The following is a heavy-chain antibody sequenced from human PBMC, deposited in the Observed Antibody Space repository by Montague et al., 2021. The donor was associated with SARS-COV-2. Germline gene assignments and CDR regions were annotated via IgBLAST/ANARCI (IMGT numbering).Heavy chain of an antibody. Sequence: SETLSLTCAVYGGSFSGYYWRWIRQPPGKGLEWIGEINDSGSTYYNPSLKSRVTISVDTSTNQFSLKLSSVTAADTAVYYCAGGRAARSITIFGVVNPAIRYYYDMDVWGKGTTVTVSS. CDR1: GGSFSGYY. J-gene: IGHJ6*03. CDR2: INDSGST. D-gene: IGHD3-3*01. V-gene: IGHV4-34*01. CDR3: AGGRAARSITIFGVVNPAIRYYYDMDV.